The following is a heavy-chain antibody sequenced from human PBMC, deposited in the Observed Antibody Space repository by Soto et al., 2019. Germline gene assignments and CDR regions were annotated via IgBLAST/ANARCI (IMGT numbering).Heavy chain of an antibody. D-gene: IGHD2-15*01. CDR2: IIPIFGTA. Sequence: PGASVKVSCKASGGTFSSYAISWVRQAPGQGLEWMGGIIPIFGTANYAQKFQGRVTITADESTSTAYMELSSLRSEDTAVYYCATLLGYCSGGSCYSGVDYWGQGTLVTVSS. CDR3: ATLLGYCSGGSCYSGVDY. V-gene: IGHV1-69*13. J-gene: IGHJ4*02. CDR1: GGTFSSYA.